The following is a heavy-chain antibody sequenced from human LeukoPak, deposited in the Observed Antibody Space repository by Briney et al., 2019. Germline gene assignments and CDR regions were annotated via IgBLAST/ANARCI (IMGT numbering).Heavy chain of an antibody. J-gene: IGHJ4*02. CDR2: IDSGRNNI. CDR1: GFTFSTYR. Sequence: GGSLRLSCAACGFTFSTYRVNWGRQAPGEGVGGVSDIDSGRNNIHYADSVKGRFTISRDDAKNSLYLQMDSLRAEDTAVYYCAKDRGSHRVFDYWGQGTLVTVSS. V-gene: IGHV3-48*01. D-gene: IGHD1-26*01. CDR3: AKDRGSHRVFDY.